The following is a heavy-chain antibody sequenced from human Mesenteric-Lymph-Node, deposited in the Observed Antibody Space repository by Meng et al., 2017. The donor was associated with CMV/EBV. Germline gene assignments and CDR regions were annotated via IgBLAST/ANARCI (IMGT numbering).Heavy chain of an antibody. CDR3: ARLNCSSGSCFLDF. CDR2: VNVAHGNT. J-gene: IGHJ4*02. V-gene: IGHV1-3*01. Sequence: SGYTFTTYTIHWVRQAPGQRLEWMGWVNVAHGNTKYLQKFQGRVTITTDTSATTAHLELSGLRFEDTSIYYCARLNCSSGSCFLDFWGQGTLVTVSS. CDR1: GYTFTTYT. D-gene: IGHD2-15*01.